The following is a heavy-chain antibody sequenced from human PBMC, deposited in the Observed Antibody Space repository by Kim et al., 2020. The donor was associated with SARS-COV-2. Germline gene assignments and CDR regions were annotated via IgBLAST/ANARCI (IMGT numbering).Heavy chain of an antibody. V-gene: IGHV4-38-2*02. J-gene: IGHJ4*02. D-gene: IGHD3-3*01. CDR3: ARKFWSGYYTGSIDYFDY. Sequence: SETLSLTCTVSGYSISSGYYWGWIRQPPGKGLEWIGSIYHSGSTYYNPSLKSRVTISVDTSKNQFSLKLSSVTAADTAVYYCARKFWSGYYTGSIDYFDYWGQGTLVTVSS. CDR1: GYSISSGYY. CDR2: IYHSGST.